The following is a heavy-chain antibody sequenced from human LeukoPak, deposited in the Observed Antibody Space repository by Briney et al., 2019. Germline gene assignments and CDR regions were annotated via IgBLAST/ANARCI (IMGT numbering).Heavy chain of an antibody. CDR3: ARDHYGSGSYPYYFDY. V-gene: IGHV3-7*04. J-gene: IGHJ4*02. CDR2: IKQDGSVE. D-gene: IGHD3-10*01. Sequence: GGSLRLSCAASGFTFSSYWMSWVRQAPGKGLEWVANIKQDGSVEYYVVSVKGRFTISRDNAKNSLSLQMNSLRVEDTAVYYCARDHYGSGSYPYYFDYWGQGTLVTVSS. CDR1: GFTFSSYW.